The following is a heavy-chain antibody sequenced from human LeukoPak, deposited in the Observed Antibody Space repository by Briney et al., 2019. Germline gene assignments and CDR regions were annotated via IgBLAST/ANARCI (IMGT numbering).Heavy chain of an antibody. Sequence: ASVTVSCKASGYTFTSYAMHWVRQAPGQRLEWMGWINAGNGNTKYSQKFQGRVTITRDTSASTAYMELSSLRSEDTAVYYCARGRRKLLWFGGQDFDYWGQGTLVTVSS. CDR2: INAGNGNT. CDR3: ARGRRKLLWFGGQDFDY. V-gene: IGHV1-3*01. J-gene: IGHJ4*02. D-gene: IGHD3-10*01. CDR1: GYTFTSYA.